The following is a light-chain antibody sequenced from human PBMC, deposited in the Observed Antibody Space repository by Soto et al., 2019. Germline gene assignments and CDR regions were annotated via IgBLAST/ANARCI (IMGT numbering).Light chain of an antibody. CDR3: HQYQSYS. V-gene: IGKV1-5*01. CDR2: HAS. Sequence: DIQMTQSPSTLSASVGDRFTITCRASQTISTWLAWYQHKPVKAPNLLIYHASNLESGVPSRFSGSGSGTDFTLTISSLQPDDFATYYCHQYQSYSVGPVTQVEIK. J-gene: IGKJ4*01. CDR1: QTISTW.